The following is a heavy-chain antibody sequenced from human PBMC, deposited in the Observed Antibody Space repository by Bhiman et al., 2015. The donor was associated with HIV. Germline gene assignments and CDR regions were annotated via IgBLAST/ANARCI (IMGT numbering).Heavy chain of an antibody. V-gene: IGHV3-21*01. J-gene: IGHJ4*02. D-gene: IGHD6-13*01. CDR3: AREFTGYSSSNFDY. CDR2: ISSSSSYI. Sequence: EVQLVESGGGVVRPGGSLRLSCAASGFTFSIYTMNWVRQAPGKGLEWVSSISSSSSYIYYADSLKGRFTISRDNAKNSLYLQMNSLRAEDTAVYYCAREFTGYSSSNFDYWGQGTLVTVSS. CDR1: GFTFSIYT.